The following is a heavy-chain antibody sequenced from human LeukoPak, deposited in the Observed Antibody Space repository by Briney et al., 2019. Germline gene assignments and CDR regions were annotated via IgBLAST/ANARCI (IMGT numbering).Heavy chain of an antibody. V-gene: IGHV3-21*01. Sequence: PGGSLRLSCAASGFTFSSYGMHWVRQAPGKGLEWVSSISSSSSYIYYADSVKGRFTISRDNAKNSLYLQMNSLRAEDTAVYYCARVMGFWSGYIDYWGQGTLVTVSS. CDR2: ISSSSSYI. CDR3: ARVMGFWSGYIDY. J-gene: IGHJ4*02. CDR1: GFTFSSYG. D-gene: IGHD3-3*01.